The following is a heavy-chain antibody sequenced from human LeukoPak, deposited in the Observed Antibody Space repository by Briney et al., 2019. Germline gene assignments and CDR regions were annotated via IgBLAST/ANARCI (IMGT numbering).Heavy chain of an antibody. D-gene: IGHD3-16*01. CDR2: ISSGGTYE. Sequence: GGSLRLSCAASGLTFSNYAMHWVRQAPGKGLEWVSLISSGGTYEYYADSVKGRFTISRENAKSSLFLQMNSLRAADTAVYYCVREPAYTGTWWYPDLWGRGTLVTVSS. CDR1: GLTFSNYA. J-gene: IGHJ2*01. CDR3: VREPAYTGTWWYPDL. V-gene: IGHV3-30*07.